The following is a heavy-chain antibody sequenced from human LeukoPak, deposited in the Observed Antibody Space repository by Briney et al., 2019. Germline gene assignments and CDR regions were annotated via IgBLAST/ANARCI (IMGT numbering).Heavy chain of an antibody. J-gene: IGHJ4*02. CDR3: ARGRGMPVLVVYANMRSSYFDY. Sequence: SETLSLTCAVYGGSFSGYYWSWIRQPPGKGLEGIGEINHSGSTNYNPSLKSRVTISVDTSKNQFSLKLSSVTAADTAVYYCARGRGMPVLVVYANMRSSYFDYWGQGTLVTVSS. CDR1: GGSFSGYY. V-gene: IGHV4-34*01. D-gene: IGHD2-8*02. CDR2: INHSGST.